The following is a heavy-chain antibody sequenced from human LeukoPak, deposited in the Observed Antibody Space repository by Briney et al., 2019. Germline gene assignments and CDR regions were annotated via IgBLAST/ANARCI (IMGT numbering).Heavy chain of an antibody. D-gene: IGHD3-10*01. Sequence: SETLSLTCTVSDDSITMYYWTWIRQPPGKGLEWIGSIYHSGSTYYNPSLKSRVTISVDTSKNQFSLKLSSVTAADTAVYYCARVWFGELWSWGQGTLVTVSS. CDR1: DDSITMYY. CDR2: IYHSGST. J-gene: IGHJ4*02. CDR3: ARVWFGELWS. V-gene: IGHV4-38-2*02.